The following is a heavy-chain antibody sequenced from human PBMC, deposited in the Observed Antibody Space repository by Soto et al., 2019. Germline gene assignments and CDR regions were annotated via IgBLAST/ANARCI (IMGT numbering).Heavy chain of an antibody. CDR1: GYTFTSYD. V-gene: IGHV1-8*01. J-gene: IGHJ6*03. CDR2: MNPNSGNT. Sequence: ASVKVSCKASGYTFTSYDINWVRQATGQGLEWMGWMNPNSGNTGYAQKFQGRVTMTRNTSISTAYMELSSLRSEDTAVYYCARSMSEDYYMDVWGKGTTVTVSS. CDR3: ARSMSEDYYMDV.